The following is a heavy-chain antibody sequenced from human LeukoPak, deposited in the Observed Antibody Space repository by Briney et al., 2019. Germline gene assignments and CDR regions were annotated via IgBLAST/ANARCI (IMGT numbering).Heavy chain of an antibody. CDR2: ISSSSSYI. CDR3: ARVRGYSKGVDY. CDR1: GFTFSSYS. V-gene: IGHV3-21*01. J-gene: IGHJ4*02. Sequence: PGRSLRLSCAASGFTFSSYSMNWVRQAPGKGLEWVSSISSSSSYIYYADSVKGRFTISRDNAKNSLYLQMNSLRAEDTAVYYCARVRGYSKGVDYWGQGTLVTVSS. D-gene: IGHD4-11*01.